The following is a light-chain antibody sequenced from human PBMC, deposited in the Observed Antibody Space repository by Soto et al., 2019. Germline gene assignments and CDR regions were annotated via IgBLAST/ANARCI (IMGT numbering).Light chain of an antibody. CDR1: SSDVGGYNY. Sequence: QSVLTQPASVSGSPGQSITISCTGTSSDVGGYNYVSWYQQHPGKAPKLMIYEVSNRPLGVSNRFSGSKSGNTASLTISGLQAEDEADYYCSSYTGSDSWVFGGGTKVTVL. CDR3: SSYTGSDSWV. J-gene: IGLJ3*02. CDR2: EVS. V-gene: IGLV2-14*01.